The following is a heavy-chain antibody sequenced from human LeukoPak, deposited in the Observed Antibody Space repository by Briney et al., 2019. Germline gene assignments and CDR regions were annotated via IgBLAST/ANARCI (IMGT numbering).Heavy chain of an antibody. V-gene: IGHV3-30*02. D-gene: IGHD4-17*01. CDR3: AKDRDDYGDDC. CDR1: GFTFDDFG. CDR2: IRSDGTNK. J-gene: IGHJ4*02. Sequence: GGSLRLSCAASGFTFDDFGMHWVGQAPGKRLEWVALIRSDGTNKYYVDSVKGRFTISRDNSENTLYLQMTSLRVEDTAVYYCAKDRDDYGDDCWGQGILFTVST.